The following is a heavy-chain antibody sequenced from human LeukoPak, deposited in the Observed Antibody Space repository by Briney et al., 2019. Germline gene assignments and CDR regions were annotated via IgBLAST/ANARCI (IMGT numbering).Heavy chain of an antibody. CDR2: IYYSGST. CDR1: GDSISSYY. D-gene: IGHD6-13*01. V-gene: IGHV4-59*01. CDR3: AGAAAGISYFDY. J-gene: IGHJ4*02. Sequence: PSETLSLTCSVSGDSISSYYWIWIRQPPGKGLEWIGYIYYSGSTNYNPSLKSRVTMSVDTSKNHFSLKLSPVTAADTAVYYCAGAAAGISYFDYWGQGTLVTVSS.